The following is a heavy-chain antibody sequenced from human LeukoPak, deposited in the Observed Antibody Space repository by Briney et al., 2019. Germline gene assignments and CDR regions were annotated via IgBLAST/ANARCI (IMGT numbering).Heavy chain of an antibody. D-gene: IGHD3-22*01. CDR1: GFTFSSYS. CDR2: ISSSSSTI. Sequence: PGGSLRLSCAASGFTFSSYSMNWVRQAPGKGLEWVSYISSSSSTIYYADSVKGRFTISRDNSKNTLYLQMNSLRAEDTAVYYCAKGYDSSGYYPFNWGQGTLVTVSS. J-gene: IGHJ4*02. CDR3: AKGYDSSGYYPFN. V-gene: IGHV3-48*01.